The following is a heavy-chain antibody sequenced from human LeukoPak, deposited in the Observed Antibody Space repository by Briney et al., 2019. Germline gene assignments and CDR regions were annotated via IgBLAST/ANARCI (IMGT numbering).Heavy chain of an antibody. D-gene: IGHD2-2*01. CDR1: GFTFSSYW. CDR2: IKQDGSEK. V-gene: IGHV3-7*01. Sequence: GGSLRPSCAASGFTFSSYWMSWVRQAPGKGLEWVANIKQDGSEKYYVDSVKGRFAVSRDNAQKSLYLQMNSLRAEDTAVYYCARREPQGCSGTSCFAGPVGHWGQGTLVTVSS. CDR3: ARREPQGCSGTSCFAGPVGH. J-gene: IGHJ4*02.